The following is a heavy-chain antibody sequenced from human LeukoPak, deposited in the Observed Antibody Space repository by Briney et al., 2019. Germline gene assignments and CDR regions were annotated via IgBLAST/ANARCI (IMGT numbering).Heavy chain of an antibody. D-gene: IGHD3-16*01. CDR3: ASAYTYVRLGDH. V-gene: IGHV3-74*01. CDR2: TNPHGTTV. J-gene: IGHJ4*02. Sequence: GGSLRLSCAVSGLSFSNYWMHWVRQAPGKGLMWVARTNPHGTTVDYADSVKGRFTISRDNAKNTLFLQMNSLRAEDTAVYYCASAYTYVRLGDHWGQGTLVTVSS. CDR1: GLSFSNYW.